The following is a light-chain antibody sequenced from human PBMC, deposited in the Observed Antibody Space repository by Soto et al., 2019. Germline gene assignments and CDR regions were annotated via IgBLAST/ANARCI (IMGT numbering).Light chain of an antibody. CDR3: QQRSNWPWT. CDR2: DAS. Sequence: EIVLTQSPATLSLSLGERATLSCRASQSVSVYLAWYQQKPGQAPRLLIYDASSRATGIPARFSGSGSGTDFTLTISSLEPEDFAVYYCQQRSNWPWTFGQGTKVEIK. J-gene: IGKJ1*01. CDR1: QSVSVY. V-gene: IGKV3-11*01.